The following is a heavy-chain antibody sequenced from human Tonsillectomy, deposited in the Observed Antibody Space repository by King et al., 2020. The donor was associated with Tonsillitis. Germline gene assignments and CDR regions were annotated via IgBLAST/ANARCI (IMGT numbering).Heavy chain of an antibody. J-gene: IGHJ4*02. CDR1: GFTFSTYS. D-gene: IGHD3-22*01. V-gene: IGHV3-21*01. Sequence: DVQLVESGGGLVKPGGSLRLSCAASGFTFSTYSMNWVHQAPGKGLEWVSSISTSSSYIYYADSVKGRFTISRDNAQNSLYLQMNSLRAEDTAVYYCARVGVGGYGLGYDSSGPFDYWGQGTLVTVSS. CDR2: ISTSSSYI. CDR3: ARVGVGGYGLGYDSSGPFDY.